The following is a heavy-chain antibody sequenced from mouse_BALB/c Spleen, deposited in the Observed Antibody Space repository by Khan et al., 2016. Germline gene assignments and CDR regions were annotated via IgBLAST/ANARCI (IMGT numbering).Heavy chain of an antibody. CDR1: GFTFSSYG. V-gene: IGHV5-9-2*01. CDR2: ISGGGSYT. Sequence: EVELVESGGGLVKPGGSLKLSCAASGFTFSSYGMSWVRQTPEKRLEWVATISGGGSYTYYPDSVKGRFTISRDNAKNNLYLQMSSLRSEDTALYYCARNYGSSEPAYWGQGTTATVSS. CDR3: ARNYGSSEPAY. J-gene: IGHJ4*01. D-gene: IGHD1-1*01.